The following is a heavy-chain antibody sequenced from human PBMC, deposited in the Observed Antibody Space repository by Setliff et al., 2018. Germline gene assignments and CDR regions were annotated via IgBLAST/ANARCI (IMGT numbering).Heavy chain of an antibody. J-gene: IGHJ4*02. CDR1: GFTFSSYA. CDR2: ISGSGGST. Sequence: PGGSLRLSCAASGFTFSSYAMSWVRQAPGKGLEWVSAISGSGGSTFYADSVKGRFTISRDNSKNTLYLQMNSLRAEDTAVYYCARSPSRPYSSSWYVNWGQGTLVTVSS. CDR3: ARSPSRPYSSSWYVN. V-gene: IGHV3-23*01. D-gene: IGHD6-13*01.